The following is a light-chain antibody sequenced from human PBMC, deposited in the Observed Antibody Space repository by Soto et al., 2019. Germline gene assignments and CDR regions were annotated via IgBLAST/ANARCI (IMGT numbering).Light chain of an antibody. CDR3: QYYNNWSQEIT. CDR2: AAS. CDR1: QSVSSN. J-gene: IGKJ3*01. Sequence: EIVMTQSPSTLSVSTGERATISCRASQSVSSNLAWYQHKPGQAPRLLIYAASTRPTGIPARFSGSGSGTEFNLTISSLQSEDFDFYYCQYYNNWSQEITFGHGTKVDIK. V-gene: IGKV3-15*01.